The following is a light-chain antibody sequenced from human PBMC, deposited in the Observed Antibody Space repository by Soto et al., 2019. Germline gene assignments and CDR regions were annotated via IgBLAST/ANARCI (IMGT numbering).Light chain of an antibody. J-gene: IGKJ2*01. CDR3: QQYDGSMYT. V-gene: IGKV3-20*01. CDR2: GAS. Sequence: EIVLTQSPGTLSLSPGERATLSCRASQSVSSSYLAWYQQKPGQAPRLLIYGASSRATGIPERFSGSGSGTDFPLTISRLEPEDFAVYYCQQYDGSMYTFGQGTKLEFK. CDR1: QSVSSSY.